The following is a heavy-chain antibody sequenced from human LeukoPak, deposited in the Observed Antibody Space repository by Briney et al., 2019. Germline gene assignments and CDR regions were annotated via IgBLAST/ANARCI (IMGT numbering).Heavy chain of an antibody. CDR1: GYTFTSYY. CDR2: INPSGGST. CDR3: ARERGVVTLFALPLEVDAFDI. D-gene: IGHD4-23*01. J-gene: IGHJ3*02. Sequence: GASVKVSCKASGYTFTSYYMHWVRQAPGQGLEWMGIINPSGGSTSYAQKFQGRVTMTRDTSTSAVYMELSSLRSEDTAVYYCARERGVVTLFALPLEVDAFDIWGQGTMVTVSS. V-gene: IGHV1-46*01.